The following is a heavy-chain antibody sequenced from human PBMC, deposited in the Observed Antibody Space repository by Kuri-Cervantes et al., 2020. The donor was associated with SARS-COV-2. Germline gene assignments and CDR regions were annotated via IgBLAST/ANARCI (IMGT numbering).Heavy chain of an antibody. V-gene: IGHV1-2*02. CDR1: GYTFTGYY. D-gene: IGHD3-22*01. J-gene: IGHJ3*02. Sequence: ASLKVSCKASGYTFTGYYMHWVRQAPGQGLEWMGWFNPNSGGTNYAQKFQGRVTMTRDTSISTAYMELSRLRSDDTAVYYCARDYYDSSGYYPLSDAFDIWGQGTMVTVSS. CDR2: FNPNSGGT. CDR3: ARDYYDSSGYYPLSDAFDI.